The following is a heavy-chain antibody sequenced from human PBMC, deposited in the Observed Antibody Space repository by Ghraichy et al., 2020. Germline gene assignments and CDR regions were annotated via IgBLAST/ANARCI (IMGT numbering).Heavy chain of an antibody. J-gene: IGHJ4*02. CDR3: ARVGSSGWYGEPLYYFDY. CDR1: GGSISSYY. V-gene: IGHV4-4*07. Sequence: SETLSLTCTVSGGSISSYYWSWIRQPAGKGLEWIGRIYTSGSTNYNPSLKSRVTMSVDTSKNQFSLKLSSVTAADTAVYYCARVGSSGWYGEPLYYFDYWGQGPLFTVSS. D-gene: IGHD6-19*01. CDR2: IYTSGST.